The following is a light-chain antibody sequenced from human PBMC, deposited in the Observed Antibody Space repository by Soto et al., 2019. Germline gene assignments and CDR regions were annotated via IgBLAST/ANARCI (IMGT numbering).Light chain of an antibody. V-gene: IGLV2-14*03. CDR2: DVR. Sequence: QSALTQPASVSGSPGQSITISCTGTSSDVGGYDHVSWYQQHPGRAPKLMIFDVRNRPSGVSNRFSGSKSGNTASLIISGLQTEDEADYYFSSYRSGSTAFVFGTGTNVTVL. CDR3: SSYRSGSTAFV. J-gene: IGLJ1*01. CDR1: SSDVGGYDH.